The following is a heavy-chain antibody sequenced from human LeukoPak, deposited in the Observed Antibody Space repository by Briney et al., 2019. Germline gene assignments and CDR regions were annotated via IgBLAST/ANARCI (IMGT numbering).Heavy chain of an antibody. CDR2: ISGSGGST. D-gene: IGHD3-22*01. CDR3: AKDPWYYYDKGPPNPDDAFDI. J-gene: IGHJ3*02. CDR1: GFTFSNYA. V-gene: IGHV3-23*01. Sequence: GGSLRLSCAASGFTFSNYAMSWVRQAPGKGLEWVSAISGSGGSTYYADSVKGRFTISRDNSKNTLYLQMNSLRAEDTAVYYCAKDPWYYYDKGPPNPDDAFDIWGQGTMVTVSS.